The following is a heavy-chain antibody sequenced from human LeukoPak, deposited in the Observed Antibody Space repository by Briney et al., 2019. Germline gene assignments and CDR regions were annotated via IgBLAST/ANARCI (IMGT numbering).Heavy chain of an antibody. Sequence: SETLSLTCTVSGGSISSGGYYWSWFRQPPGKGLEWIGYTRLSGRTYYNPSLQSRVTISVDRSNNQFSLNLRSVTAADTAVYYCTRGGTGYDSDYWGQGTLVTVSS. D-gene: IGHD5-12*01. CDR1: GGSISSGGYY. J-gene: IGHJ4*02. V-gene: IGHV4-30-2*01. CDR3: TRGGTGYDSDY. CDR2: TRLSGRT.